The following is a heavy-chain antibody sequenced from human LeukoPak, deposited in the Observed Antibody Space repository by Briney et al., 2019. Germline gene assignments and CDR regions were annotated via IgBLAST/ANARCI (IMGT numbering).Heavy chain of an antibody. CDR2: ISGSGGST. Sequence: GGSLRLSCAASGFTFSSYAMSWVRQAPGKGLEWVPAISGSGGSTYYADSVKGRFTISRDNSKNTLYLQMNSLRAEDTAVYYCAIRQTTVTFSSDYWGQGTLVTVSS. CDR1: GFTFSSYA. CDR3: AIRQTTVTFSSDY. V-gene: IGHV3-23*01. D-gene: IGHD4-17*01. J-gene: IGHJ4*02.